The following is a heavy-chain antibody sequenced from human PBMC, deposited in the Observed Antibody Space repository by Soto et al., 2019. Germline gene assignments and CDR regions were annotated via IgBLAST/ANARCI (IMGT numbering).Heavy chain of an antibody. Sequence: SVKVSCKASGGTFSSYTISWVRQAPGQGLEWMGRIIPILGIANYAQKFQGRVTITADKSTSTAYMELSSLRSEDTAVYYCARDRRGKYYDILTGYNHYYYYYMDVWGKGTTVTVSS. CDR2: IIPILGIA. CDR3: ARDRRGKYYDILTGYNHYYYYYMDV. V-gene: IGHV1-69*04. CDR1: GGTFSSYT. J-gene: IGHJ6*03. D-gene: IGHD3-9*01.